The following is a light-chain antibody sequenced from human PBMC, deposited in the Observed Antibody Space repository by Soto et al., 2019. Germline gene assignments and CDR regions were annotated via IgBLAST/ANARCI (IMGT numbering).Light chain of an antibody. CDR3: QQYNNWPRT. Sequence: EIVLTQSPATLSVSPGQRATLSCRASQSVGNHLAWYQQKPGQSPRLLIYGESTRATGIPARFSGSGSGTEFTLTISSLQSEDRAVYYCQQYNNWPRTFGGGTKVEIK. CDR1: QSVGNH. J-gene: IGKJ4*01. V-gene: IGKV3D-15*01. CDR2: GES.